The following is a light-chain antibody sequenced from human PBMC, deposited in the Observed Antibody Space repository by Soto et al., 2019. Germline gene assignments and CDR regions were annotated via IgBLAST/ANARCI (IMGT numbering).Light chain of an antibody. CDR1: SSDIGAYKY. V-gene: IGLV2-14*01. Sequence: QSALTQPASVSGSPGQSITISCTGTSSDIGAYKYVSWYQRHPDKAPKLMIYEVTNRPSGVSSRFSGSKSGNTASLTISGLQTEDEADYYCSSYTGSSLTPYVFGTGTKLTVL. J-gene: IGLJ1*01. CDR2: EVT. CDR3: SSYTGSSLTPYV.